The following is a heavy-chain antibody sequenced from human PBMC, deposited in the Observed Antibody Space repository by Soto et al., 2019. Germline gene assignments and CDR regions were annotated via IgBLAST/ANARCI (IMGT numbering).Heavy chain of an antibody. J-gene: IGHJ4*02. Sequence: QVQLVESGGGVVQPGRSLRLSCAASGFTFSSYAMHWVRQAPGKGLEWVAIISYDGSNKYYADSVKGRFTISRDNSKNTLYLQMNSLRAEDTAVYYCARGNCISTSCYFDYWGQGTLVTVSS. V-gene: IGHV3-30-3*01. CDR2: ISYDGSNK. CDR1: GFTFSSYA. CDR3: ARGNCISTSCYFDY. D-gene: IGHD2-2*01.